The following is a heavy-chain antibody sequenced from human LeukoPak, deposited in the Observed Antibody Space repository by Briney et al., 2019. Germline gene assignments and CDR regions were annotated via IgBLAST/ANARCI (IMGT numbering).Heavy chain of an antibody. J-gene: IGHJ4*02. Sequence: GESLKISCKGSGYSFTSYWIGWVRQMPGKGLGWMGIIYPGDPDTRYSPSFQGQVTISADKSISTAYLQWSSLKASDTAMYYCARTPSGWRWLQWAGLHRSFYFDYWGQGTLITVSS. CDR3: ARTPSGWRWLQWAGLHRSFYFDY. V-gene: IGHV5-51*01. D-gene: IGHD5-12*01. CDR1: GYSFTSYW. CDR2: IYPGDPDT.